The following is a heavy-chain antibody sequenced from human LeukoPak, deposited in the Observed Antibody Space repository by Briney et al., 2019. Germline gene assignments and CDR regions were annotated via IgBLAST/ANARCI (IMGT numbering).Heavy chain of an antibody. CDR1: GFTFSSYW. CDR3: AKEPGRRVRSFDY. CDR2: ISGSGGST. D-gene: IGHD2-15*01. V-gene: IGHV3-23*01. J-gene: IGHJ4*02. Sequence: GGSLRLSCAASGFTFSSYWMHWVRQAPGKGLEWVSAISGSGGSTYYADSVKGRFTISRDNSKNTLYLQMNSLRAEDTAVYYCAKEPGRRVRSFDYWGQGTLVTVSS.